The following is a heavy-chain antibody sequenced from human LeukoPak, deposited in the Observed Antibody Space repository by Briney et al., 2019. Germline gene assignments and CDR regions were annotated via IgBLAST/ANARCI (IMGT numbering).Heavy chain of an antibody. CDR2: INPNTGGT. CDR3: ARDPQWLVRGPGSDI. J-gene: IGHJ3*02. CDR1: GYTFTGYY. V-gene: IGHV1-2*02. Sequence: ASVKVSCKASGYTFTGYYMHWVRQAPGQGLEWMGWINPNTGGTNNAQKFQGRVTMTRDTSISTAYMELSSLRSDDTAVYYCARDPQWLVRGPGSDIWGQGTMVTVSS. D-gene: IGHD6-19*01.